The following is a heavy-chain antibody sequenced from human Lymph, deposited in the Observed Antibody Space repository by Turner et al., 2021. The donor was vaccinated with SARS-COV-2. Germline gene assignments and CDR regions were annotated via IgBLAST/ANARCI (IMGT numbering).Heavy chain of an antibody. Sequence: HVQPFQSGAEVMKPGSSLKVSCKASGGTLSSYAISWVRQAPGQGLEWMEEIITLFDKPNYEQKFKGRVAITEDESTSTACMELGSLRSEDKGVYYRERFGGDYVFDYWGQGTLVTVSS. V-gene: IGHV1-69*01. CDR2: IITLFDKP. J-gene: IGHJ4*02. D-gene: IGHD3-10*01. CDR3: ERFGGDYVFDY. CDR1: GGTLSSYA.